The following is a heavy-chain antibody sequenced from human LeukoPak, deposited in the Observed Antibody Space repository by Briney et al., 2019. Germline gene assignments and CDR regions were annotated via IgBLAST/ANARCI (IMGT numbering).Heavy chain of an antibody. V-gene: IGHV4-59*01. CDR2: IYNGGTT. Sequence: SETLSLTCTVSGGSISSNFWSWIRQPPGKGLEYIGYIYNGGTTNYNPSLKSRVTISVDTSKNQFSLKLSSVTAADTAIYYCAKSFSETERATITAYWGQGTLVTVSS. CDR3: AKSFSETERATITAY. CDR1: GGSISSNF. J-gene: IGHJ4*02. D-gene: IGHD5-24*01.